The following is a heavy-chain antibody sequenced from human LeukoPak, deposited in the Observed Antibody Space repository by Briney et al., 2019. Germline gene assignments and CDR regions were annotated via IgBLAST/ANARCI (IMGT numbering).Heavy chain of an antibody. CDR2: IWYDGSNK. Sequence: GGSLRLSCAASGFTFSSYGMHWVRQAPGKGLEWVAVIWYDGSNKYYADSVKGRFTISRDNSKNTLYLQMNSLRAEDTAVYYCAKDLKQWELSQYYFDYWGQGTLVTVSS. CDR1: GFTFSSYG. CDR3: AKDLKQWELSQYYFDY. D-gene: IGHD1-26*01. J-gene: IGHJ4*02. V-gene: IGHV3-33*06.